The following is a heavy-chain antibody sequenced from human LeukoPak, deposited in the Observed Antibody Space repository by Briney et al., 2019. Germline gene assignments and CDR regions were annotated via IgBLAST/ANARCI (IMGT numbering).Heavy chain of an antibody. V-gene: IGHV1-2*02. J-gene: IGHJ4*02. CDR3: ARGKVDGDDFDY. D-gene: IGHD4-17*01. CDR2: IKSNSGGT. CDR1: GYTFTGSY. Sequence: ASVKVSCKASGYTFTGSYMHWVRQAPGQGLEWMGWIKSNSGGTNYAQKFQGRVTMTRDTSISTAYMELSRLRSDDTAVHYCARGKVDGDDFDYWGQGTLVTVSS.